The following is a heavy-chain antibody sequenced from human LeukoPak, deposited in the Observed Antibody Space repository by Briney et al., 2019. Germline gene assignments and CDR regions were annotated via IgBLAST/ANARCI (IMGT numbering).Heavy chain of an antibody. CDR2: ITASSTTI. CDR1: GFSFSNYE. Sequence: QPGGSLRLSCAASGFSFSNYEMNWVRQAPGKGLEWISYITASSTTIYYADSVKGRFTISRDNAKNSLYLQMNGPRGEDTAVYYCAKGPGARGHFNWFDPWGQGTLVTVYS. J-gene: IGHJ5*02. V-gene: IGHV3-48*03. CDR3: AKGPGARGHFNWFDP. D-gene: IGHD5-12*01.